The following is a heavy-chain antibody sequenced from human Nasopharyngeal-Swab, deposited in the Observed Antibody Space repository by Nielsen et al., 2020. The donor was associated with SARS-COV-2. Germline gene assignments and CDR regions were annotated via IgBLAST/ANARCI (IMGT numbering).Heavy chain of an antibody. CDR3: ARSGVIVIGDY. V-gene: IGHV3-23*01. CDR1: GFTFRSSD. Sequence: GESLKISCAASGFTFRSSDMTWVRQAPGKGLEWVSTISGSGGNTNYADSVKGRFTISRDNAKNSLYLQMNSLRDEDTAVYYCARSGVIVIGDYWGQGTLVTVSS. CDR2: ISGSGGNT. D-gene: IGHD3-16*02. J-gene: IGHJ4*02.